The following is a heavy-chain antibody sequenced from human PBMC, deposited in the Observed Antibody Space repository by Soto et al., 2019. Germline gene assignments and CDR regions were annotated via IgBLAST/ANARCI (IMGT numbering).Heavy chain of an antibody. D-gene: IGHD3-22*01. V-gene: IGHV4-59*01. CDR1: GGSISSYY. J-gene: IGHJ6*03. CDR3: ASGLVYYCYCMDV. Sequence: SETLSLTCTVSGGSISSYYWSWIRQPPGKGLEWIGYIYYSGSTNYNPSLKSRVTISVDTSKNQFSLKLSSVTAADTAVYYCASGLVYYCYCMDVWGKGTTVSVSS. CDR2: IYYSGST.